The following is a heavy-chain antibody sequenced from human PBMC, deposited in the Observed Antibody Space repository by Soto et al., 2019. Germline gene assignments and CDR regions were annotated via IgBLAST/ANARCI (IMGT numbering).Heavy chain of an antibody. V-gene: IGHV1-46*01. CDR3: ARSIFRIAAAGIEVFNAFDI. CDR2: INPSGGST. Sequence: QVQLVQSGAEVKKPGASVKVSCKASGYTFTSYYMHWVRQAPGQGLEWMGIINPSGGSTSYAQKFQGRVNMTRETSTSTVYMELSSLRSEDTAVYYCARSIFRIAAAGIEVFNAFDIWGQGTMVTVSS. D-gene: IGHD6-13*01. CDR1: GYTFTSYY. J-gene: IGHJ3*02.